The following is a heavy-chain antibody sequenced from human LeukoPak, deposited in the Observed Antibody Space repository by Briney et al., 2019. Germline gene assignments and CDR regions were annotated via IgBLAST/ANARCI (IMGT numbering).Heavy chain of an antibody. Sequence: SETLSLTCTVSGGSISSYYWSWIRQPPGKGLEWIGYISYSGSTNYNPSLKSRVTISVDTSKNQFSLKLTSMTAADTAVYYCARTRAYGGRPDYWGQGTLVTVSS. J-gene: IGHJ4*02. V-gene: IGHV4-59*01. CDR2: ISYSGST. CDR1: GGSISSYY. CDR3: ARTRAYGGRPDY. D-gene: IGHD4-23*01.